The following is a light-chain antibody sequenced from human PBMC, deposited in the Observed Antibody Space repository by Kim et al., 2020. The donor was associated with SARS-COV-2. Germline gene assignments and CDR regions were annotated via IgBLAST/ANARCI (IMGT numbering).Light chain of an antibody. CDR3: SSYAGSNNFPYV. CDR1: SSDIGNYNY. V-gene: IGLV2-8*01. Sequence: QSALTQPPSASGSPGKSVTISCTGTSSDIGNYNYVSWYQQHPGKAPKLLIYEVNKRPSGVPDRFSGSKSGNTASLTVSGLQAEDEADYYCSSYAGSNNFPYVFGSGTKVTVL. CDR2: EVN. J-gene: IGLJ1*01.